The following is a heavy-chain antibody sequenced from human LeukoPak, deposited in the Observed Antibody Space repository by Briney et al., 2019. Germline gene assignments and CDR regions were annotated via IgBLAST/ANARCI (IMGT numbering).Heavy chain of an antibody. CDR1: GFSLSTSGMC. D-gene: IGHD3-10*01. CDR3: ARSTYYYGSGSQESLYYFDY. Sequence: SGPALVKPTQTLTLTCTFSGFSLSTSGMCVSWIRQPPGKALEWLARIDWDDDKYYSTSLKTRLTISKDTSKNQVALTMTNMDPVDTATYYCARSTYYYGSGSQESLYYFDYWGQGTLVTVSS. J-gene: IGHJ4*02. V-gene: IGHV2-70*11. CDR2: IDWDDDK.